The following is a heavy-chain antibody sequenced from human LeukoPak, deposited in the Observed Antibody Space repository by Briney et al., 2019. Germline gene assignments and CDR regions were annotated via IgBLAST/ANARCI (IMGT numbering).Heavy chain of an antibody. V-gene: IGHV1-8*03. D-gene: IGHD2-2*01. Sequence: ASVKVSCKASGYTFTSYDINRVRQATGQGLEWMGWMNPNSGNTGYAQKFQGRVTITRNTSISTAYMELSSLRSEDTAVYYCARGGVPAATYRRAYYFDYWGQGTLVTVSS. CDR2: MNPNSGNT. J-gene: IGHJ4*02. CDR1: GYTFTSYD. CDR3: ARGGVPAATYRRAYYFDY.